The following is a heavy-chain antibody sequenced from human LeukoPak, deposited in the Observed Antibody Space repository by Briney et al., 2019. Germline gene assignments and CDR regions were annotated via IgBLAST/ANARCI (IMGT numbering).Heavy chain of an antibody. CDR3: TSGVRSTDFQLSYDYYMDV. Sequence: GGSLRLSCAASGFLLSDRHMEWVRQAPGKGLEWVGRSRNKVNVYSTDYAASVTGRFTISRDDSKNSLFLQMNSLKNEDTAVYYFTSGVRSTDFQLSYDYYMDVWGKGTTVTVSS. CDR2: SRNKVNVYST. J-gene: IGHJ6*03. CDR1: GFLLSDRH. V-gene: IGHV3-72*01. D-gene: IGHD1-1*01.